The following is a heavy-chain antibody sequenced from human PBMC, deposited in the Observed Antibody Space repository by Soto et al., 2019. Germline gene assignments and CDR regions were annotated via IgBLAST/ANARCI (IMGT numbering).Heavy chain of an antibody. D-gene: IGHD1-26*01. Sequence: PSETLSLTCTVSGASIRSFVWTWIRQPPGRGLEWIGNIYYSVSTNYNPSLKNRVTMSVDTSKNQFSLMLTSVTAADTAVYYCARPSGSYSYYYGMDVWGQGTTVT. V-gene: IGHV4-59*01. J-gene: IGHJ6*02. CDR1: GASIRSFV. CDR2: IYYSVST. CDR3: ARPSGSYSYYYGMDV.